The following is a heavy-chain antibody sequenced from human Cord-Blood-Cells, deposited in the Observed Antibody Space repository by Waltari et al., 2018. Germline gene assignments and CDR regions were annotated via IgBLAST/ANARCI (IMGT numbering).Heavy chain of an antibody. CDR2: IYYSGST. V-gene: IGHV4-39*01. Sequence: QLQLQESGPGLVKPSETLSLTCTVSGGSISSSSYYWGWIRQPPGKGLEWIGSIYYSGSTYYNPSLKSRVTISVDTSKIQFSLKLSSVTAADTAVYYCARHGYSSSSYYFDYWGQGTLVTVSS. D-gene: IGHD6-6*01. J-gene: IGHJ4*02. CDR3: ARHGYSSSSYYFDY. CDR1: GGSISSSSYY.